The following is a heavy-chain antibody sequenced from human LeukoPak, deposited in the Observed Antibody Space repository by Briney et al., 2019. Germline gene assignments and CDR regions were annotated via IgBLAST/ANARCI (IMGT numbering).Heavy chain of an antibody. D-gene: IGHD1-7*01. CDR3: ARGTGTSGEYYFDY. V-gene: IGHV4-59*12. CDR1: GGSISSFY. CDR2: IYYSGST. J-gene: IGHJ4*02. Sequence: SETLSLTCSVSGGSISSFYWSWIRQPPGKGLEWIGYIYYSGSTNYNPSLKSRVTISVDTSKNQFSLKLSSVTAADTAMYYCARGTGTSGEYYFDYWGQGTLVTVSS.